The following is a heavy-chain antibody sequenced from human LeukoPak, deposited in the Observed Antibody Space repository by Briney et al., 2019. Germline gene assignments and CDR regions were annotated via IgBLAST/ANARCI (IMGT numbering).Heavy chain of an antibody. CDR1: GFTFSSLS. CDR2: ISPTVGAT. Sequence: RRCLRLSCAGSGFTFSSLSMNWVRQAPGGGLGWVSSISPTVGATIYAHSVRGRFTQSRDSAKSSLFLQMNSLKAEDTALYFCASGIRERGFDSWGQGTLVTVSS. D-gene: IGHD1-1*01. V-gene: IGHV3-21*01. CDR3: ASGIRERGFDS. J-gene: IGHJ4*02.